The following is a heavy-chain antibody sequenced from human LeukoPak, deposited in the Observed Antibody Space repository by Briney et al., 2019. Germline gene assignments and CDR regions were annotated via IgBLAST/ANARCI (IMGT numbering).Heavy chain of an antibody. D-gene: IGHD6-13*01. Sequence: GESLKISCKGSGYSFTSYWIGWVRQMPGKGLEWMGIIYPGDFDTRYSPSFQGQVTISADKSISTAFLQWSSLKASDTAMYYCARPEGLNIAAPSYWGQGTLVTVSS. CDR3: ARPEGLNIAAPSY. J-gene: IGHJ4*02. V-gene: IGHV5-51*01. CDR2: IYPGDFDT. CDR1: GYSFTSYW.